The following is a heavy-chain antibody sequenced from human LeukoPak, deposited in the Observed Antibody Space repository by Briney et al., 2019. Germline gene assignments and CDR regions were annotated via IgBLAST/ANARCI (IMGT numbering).Heavy chain of an antibody. D-gene: IGHD3-22*01. CDR1: GGSISSSSYS. J-gene: IGHJ4*02. Sequence: SSETLSLTCTVSGGSISSSSYSWGWIRQPPGKGLEWIGSIYYSGSTYYNPSLKSRVTISVDTSKNQFSLKLSSVTAADTAVYYCARHINYYDSSGYSFYFDYWGQGTLVTVSS. CDR2: IYYSGST. V-gene: IGHV4-39*01. CDR3: ARHINYYDSSGYSFYFDY.